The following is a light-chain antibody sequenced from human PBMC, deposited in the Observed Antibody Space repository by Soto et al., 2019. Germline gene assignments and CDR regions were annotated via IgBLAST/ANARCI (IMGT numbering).Light chain of an antibody. J-gene: IGKJ1*01. CDR1: QSVSGY. Sequence: EIVMTQSPGTVSVFPGETVTLSCRASQSVSGYLDWFHQKPGQAPRLVLLRIFTRAIGVPARFSGSGSETEFTLTISGLQSEDSGVYYCLQHYSLPWTFGQGTKVEIK. CDR3: LQHYSLPWT. CDR2: RIF. V-gene: IGKV3-15*01.